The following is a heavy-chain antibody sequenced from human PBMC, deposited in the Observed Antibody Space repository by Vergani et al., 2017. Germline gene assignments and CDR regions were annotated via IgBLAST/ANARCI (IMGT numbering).Heavy chain of an antibody. CDR1: GGTFSSYA. D-gene: IGHD3-3*01. V-gene: IGHV1-69*01. J-gene: IGHJ6*03. CDR2: IIPMFGTA. CDR3: ASYQEFWSGYSNYYYYYMDV. Sequence: QVQLVQSGAEVKKPGSSVKVSCKASGGTFSSYAISWVRQAPGQGLEWMGGIIPMFGTANYAQKFQGRVTITADESTSTAYMELSSLRSEDTAVYYCASYQEFWSGYSNYYYYYMDVWGQGTTVTVSS.